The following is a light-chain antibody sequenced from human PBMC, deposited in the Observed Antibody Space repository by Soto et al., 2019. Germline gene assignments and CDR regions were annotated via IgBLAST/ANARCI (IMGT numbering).Light chain of an antibody. CDR2: RNN. J-gene: IGLJ2*01. Sequence: QAVVTQPPSASGTPGQRVTISCSGSSSNIGSNYVYWYQQLPGTAPKLLIYRNNQRPSGVPDRFSGSKSGTSASLAISGLRSDDEADYYCAAWDDILSVYVVFGGGTKVTVL. V-gene: IGLV1-47*01. CDR1: SSNIGSNY. CDR3: AAWDDILSVYVV.